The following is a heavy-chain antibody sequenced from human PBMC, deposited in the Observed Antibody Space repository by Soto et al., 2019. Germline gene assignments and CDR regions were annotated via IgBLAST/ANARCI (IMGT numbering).Heavy chain of an antibody. CDR1: GFTFSSYA. D-gene: IGHD3-10*01. J-gene: IGHJ4*02. CDR3: AKDKPSSVSGSSILWDY. CDR2: ISGSGGST. V-gene: IGHV3-23*01. Sequence: GGSLRLSCAASGFTFSSYAMSWVRQAPGKGLEWVSAISGSGGSTYYADSVKGRFTISRDNSKKTLHLQMNRLRAEDTAVYYCAKDKPSSVSGSSILWDYWGQGTLVTV.